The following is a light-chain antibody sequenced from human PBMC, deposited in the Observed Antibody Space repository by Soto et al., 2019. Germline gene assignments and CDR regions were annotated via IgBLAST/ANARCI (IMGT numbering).Light chain of an antibody. CDR2: EVS. V-gene: IGLV2-14*01. J-gene: IGLJ2*01. CDR3: ASYTGSSTSVI. CDR1: SSDVGGYKY. Sequence: QSALTQPASVSGSPGQSITISCTGTSSDVGGYKYVSWYQQHPDKAPKLIIFEVSNRPSGISSRFSGSQSGNTASLTISGLQAEDEADYYCASYTGSSTSVIFGRGTKLTVL.